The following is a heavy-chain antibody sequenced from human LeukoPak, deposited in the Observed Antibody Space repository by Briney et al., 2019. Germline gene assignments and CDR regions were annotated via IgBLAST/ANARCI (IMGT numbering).Heavy chain of an antibody. J-gene: IGHJ4*02. V-gene: IGHV1-18*01. CDR3: AKGRRVDADDHFDY. Sequence: ASVKVSCKASGYTFMSYGIHWVRQAPGQGLEWMGWSSVYNGNTKYAQKFQGRVTMTTDSSTSTAYTELRTLISDDTAVYYCAKGRRVDADDHFDYWGQGTLVTVSS. CDR1: GYTFMSYG. CDR2: SSVYNGNT. D-gene: IGHD1-1*01.